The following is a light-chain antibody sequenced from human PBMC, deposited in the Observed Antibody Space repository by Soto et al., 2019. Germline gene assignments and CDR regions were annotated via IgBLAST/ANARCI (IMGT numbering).Light chain of an antibody. V-gene: IGLV2-23*02. CDR2: EVS. J-gene: IGLJ1*01. CDR3: CSYAGSPYV. Sequence: QSVLTQPASVSGSPGQSITISCTGTSSDVGSYNLVSWYQQHPGKAPKLMIYEVSKRPSGVSKRFSGSKSGNTASLTISGVQAEDEADYYCCSYAGSPYVFGTGTKVTVL. CDR1: SSDVGSYNL.